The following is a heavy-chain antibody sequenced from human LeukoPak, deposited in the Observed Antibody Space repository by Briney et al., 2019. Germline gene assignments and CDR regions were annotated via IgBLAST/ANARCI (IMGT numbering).Heavy chain of an antibody. CDR3: AKDSRGPYYYYGMDV. CDR1: GFTFSSYA. J-gene: IGHJ6*02. CDR2: ISGSGGST. V-gene: IGHV3-23*01. Sequence: PGGSLRLSCAASGFTFSSYAMSWVRQAPGKGLEWVSAISGSGGSTYYADSVKGRFTISRDNSKNTLYLQMNSLRAEDTAVYYCAKDSRGPYYYYGMDVWGQGTTVTVSS. D-gene: IGHD2-15*01.